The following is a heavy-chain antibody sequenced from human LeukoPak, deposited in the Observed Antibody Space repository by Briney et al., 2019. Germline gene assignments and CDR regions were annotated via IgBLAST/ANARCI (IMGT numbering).Heavy chain of an antibody. J-gene: IGHJ5*02. Sequence: SETLSLTCAVSGGSISGGGYSWSWIRQPPGKGLEWIGYIYHSGSTYYNPSLKSRVTISVDRSKNQFSLKLSSVTAADTAVYYCASSSMVRGVIGRGSLDPWGQGTLVTVSS. CDR3: ASSSMVRGVIGRGSLDP. CDR1: GGSISGGGYS. V-gene: IGHV4-30-2*01. D-gene: IGHD3-10*01. CDR2: IYHSGST.